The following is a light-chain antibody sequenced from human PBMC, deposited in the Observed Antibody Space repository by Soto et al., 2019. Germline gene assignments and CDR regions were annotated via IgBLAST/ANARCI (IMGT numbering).Light chain of an antibody. V-gene: IGKV3-20*01. CDR3: QQYGSSGT. CDR1: QSVSNNY. J-gene: IGKJ1*01. Sequence: EIVMTQSPATLSVSPGERATLSCRASQSVSNNYLAWYQQKPGQAPRLLIYGASNRDTGIPDRFSGSGSGTDFTLTISRLEPEDFAVYYCQQYGSSGTFGQGTKVDIK. CDR2: GAS.